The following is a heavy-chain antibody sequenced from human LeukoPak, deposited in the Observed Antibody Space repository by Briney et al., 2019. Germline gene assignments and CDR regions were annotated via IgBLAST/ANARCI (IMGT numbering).Heavy chain of an antibody. Sequence: GSLRLSCAASGFIFSNAWMNWIRQPPGKGLEWIGEINHSGSTNYNPSLKSRVTISVDTSKNQFSLKLSPVTAADTAVYYCARGDDYYDSSAVSDYWGQGTLVTVSS. CDR2: INHSGST. CDR3: ARGDDYYDSSAVSDY. CDR1: GFIFSNAW. J-gene: IGHJ4*02. V-gene: IGHV4-34*01. D-gene: IGHD3-22*01.